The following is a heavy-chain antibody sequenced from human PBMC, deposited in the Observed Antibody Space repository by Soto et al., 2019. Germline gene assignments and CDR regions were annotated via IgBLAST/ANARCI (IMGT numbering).Heavy chain of an antibody. CDR1: GLTFCDYY. D-gene: IGHD3-10*01. CDR2: ISSSGDYT. CDR3: ARDYYGSGSYGWFDP. Sequence: GGSLRLSCAASGLTFCDYYMSWIRQAPGKGLEWVSFISSSGDYTNYADSVKGRFTISRDNAKNSLYLQMNSLRAEDTAVYYCARDYYGSGSYGWFDPWGQGTLVTVSS. V-gene: IGHV3-11*05. J-gene: IGHJ5*02.